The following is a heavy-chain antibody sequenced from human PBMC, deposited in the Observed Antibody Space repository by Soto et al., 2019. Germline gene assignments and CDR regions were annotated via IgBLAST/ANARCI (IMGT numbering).Heavy chain of an antibody. Sequence: QVQLVQSGAEVKKPGSSVKVSCKASGGTFSSYAISWVRQAPGQGLEWMGGIIPIFRTADYAQKFQGRVTXXXXXXXXXXXXXXXXXXXXXXXXXXXXXXXXXXXXXXXXXMDVWGQGTTVTVSS. CDR3: XXXXXXXXXXXXXXMDV. V-gene: IGHV1-69*05. CDR1: GGTFSSYA. J-gene: IGHJ6*02. CDR2: IIPIFRTA.